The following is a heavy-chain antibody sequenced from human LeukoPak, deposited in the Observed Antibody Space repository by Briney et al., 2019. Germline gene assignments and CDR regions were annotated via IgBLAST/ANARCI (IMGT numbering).Heavy chain of an antibody. CDR3: ARAYGSSWTQFDY. J-gene: IGHJ4*02. V-gene: IGHV1-46*01. D-gene: IGHD6-13*01. CDR2: INPSGGST. CDR1: GYTFTSYY. Sequence: GASVKVSCKASGYTFTSYYMHWVRQAPGQGLEWMGIINPSGGSTSYAQKFQGRVTMTRDTSISTAYMELSRLRSDDTAVYYCARAYGSSWTQFDYWGQGTLVTVSS.